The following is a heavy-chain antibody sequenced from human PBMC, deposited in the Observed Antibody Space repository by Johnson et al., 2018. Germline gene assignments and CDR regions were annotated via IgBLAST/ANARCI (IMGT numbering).Heavy chain of an antibody. Sequence: QVQLQESGPGLVKPSQTLSLTCSVSGASISSGRHFCSWIRQPAGKGLEWIGRIYSRGSTKYNPSLMSRVTISVDTSKTQFSLKLSPGTAADTALYYCATDKRGSYWGPFNIWGQGTMVTVSS. J-gene: IGHJ3*02. CDR2: IYSRGST. D-gene: IGHD1-26*01. V-gene: IGHV4-61*02. CDR1: GASISSGRHF. CDR3: ATDKRGSYWGPFNI.